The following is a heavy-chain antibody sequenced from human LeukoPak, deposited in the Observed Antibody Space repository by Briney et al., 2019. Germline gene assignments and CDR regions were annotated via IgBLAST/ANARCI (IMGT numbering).Heavy chain of an antibody. J-gene: IGHJ5*02. CDR2: ISGSGGST. CDR3: AILPKVGATPP. CDR1: GFTFSSYA. D-gene: IGHD1-26*01. V-gene: IGHV3-23*01. Sequence: GGSLRLSCAASGFTFSSYAMSWVRQAPGKGLEWVSAISGSGGSTYYADSVKGRFTISRDNSKNTLYLQMSSLRAEDTAVYYCAILPKVGATPPWGQGTLVTVSS.